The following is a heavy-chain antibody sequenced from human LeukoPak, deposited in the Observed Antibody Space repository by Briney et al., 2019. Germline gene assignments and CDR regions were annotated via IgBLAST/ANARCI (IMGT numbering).Heavy chain of an antibody. V-gene: IGHV3-30*04. D-gene: IGHD3-10*01. CDR2: ISYDGSNK. J-gene: IGHJ4*02. CDR3: AGIGSGSYEY. Sequence: PGGSLRLSCAASGFTFSSYAMHWVRQAPGKGLEWVAVISYDGSNKYYADSVKGRFTISRDNSKNTLYLQMNSLRAEDTAVYYCAGIGSGSYEYWGQGTLVTVSS. CDR1: GFTFSSYA.